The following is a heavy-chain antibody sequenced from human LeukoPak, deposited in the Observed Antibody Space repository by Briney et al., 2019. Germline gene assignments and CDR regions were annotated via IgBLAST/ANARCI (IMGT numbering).Heavy chain of an antibody. CDR3: ARRYSGYDRAGMDV. CDR1: GGSISSSSYY. CDR2: IYYSGST. Sequence: SETLSLTCTVSGGSISSSSYYWGWIRQPPGKGLEWIGSIYYSGSTYYNPSLKSRVTISVDTSKNQFSLKLSSVTAADTAVYYCARRYSGYDRAGMDVWGQGTTVTVSS. V-gene: IGHV4-39*07. D-gene: IGHD5-12*01. J-gene: IGHJ6*02.